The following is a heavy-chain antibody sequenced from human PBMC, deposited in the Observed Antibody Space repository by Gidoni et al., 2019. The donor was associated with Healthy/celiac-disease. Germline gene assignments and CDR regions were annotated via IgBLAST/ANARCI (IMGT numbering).Heavy chain of an antibody. CDR2: IYYSGST. J-gene: IGHJ4*02. D-gene: IGHD4-17*01. CDR3: ARESPIDGAKLDY. Sequence: QVQLQESGPGLVKPSQTLSLTCTVPGGSLRSGGYYWSWIRQHPGKGLEWIGYIYYSGSTYYNPSLKSRVTISVDTSKNQFSLKLSSVTAADTAVYYCARESPIDGAKLDYWGQGTLVTVSS. CDR1: GGSLRSGGYY. V-gene: IGHV4-31*03.